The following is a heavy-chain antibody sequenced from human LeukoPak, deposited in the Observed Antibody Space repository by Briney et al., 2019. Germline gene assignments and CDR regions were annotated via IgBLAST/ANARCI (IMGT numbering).Heavy chain of an antibody. CDR2: IYYSGST. D-gene: IGHD1-26*01. CDR1: GVSISRYY. V-gene: IGHV4-59*01. J-gene: IGHJ6*02. CDR3: ARDRREPEYGMDV. Sequence: SETLSLTCTVSGVSISRYYWSWIRQPPGKGLEWIGYIYYSGSTNYNPSLKSRVTISVDTSKNQFSLKLSSVTAADTAVYYCARDRREPEYGMDVWGQGTTVTVSS.